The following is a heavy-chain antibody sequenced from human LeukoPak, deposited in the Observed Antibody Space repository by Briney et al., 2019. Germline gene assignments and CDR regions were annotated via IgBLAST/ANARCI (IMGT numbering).Heavy chain of an antibody. V-gene: IGHV4-59*01. CDR1: GGSISSYY. CDR3: ARVEGRWFGEFTYYYYMDV. Sequence: SETLSLTCTVSGGSISSYYWSWIRQPPGKGLEWIGYIYYSGSTNYNPSLKSRVTISVDTSKNQFSLKLSSVTAADTAVYYCARVEGRWFGEFTYYYYMDVWGKGTTVTVSS. D-gene: IGHD3-10*01. J-gene: IGHJ6*03. CDR2: IYYSGST.